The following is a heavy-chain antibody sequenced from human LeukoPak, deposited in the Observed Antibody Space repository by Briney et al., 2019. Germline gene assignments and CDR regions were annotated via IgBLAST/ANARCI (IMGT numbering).Heavy chain of an antibody. CDR1: GYTFTNYY. CDR3: ARSGYSSSWYSDY. CDR2: IKPSGGST. V-gene: IGHV1-46*01. D-gene: IGHD6-13*01. Sequence: GASVKVSCKASGYTFTNYYIHWVRQAPGQGLEWMGIIKPSGGSTNYAQNFQGRVTMTRDMSTSTVYMELSSLRSEDTAVYYCARSGYSSSWYSDYWGQGTLVTVSS. J-gene: IGHJ4*02.